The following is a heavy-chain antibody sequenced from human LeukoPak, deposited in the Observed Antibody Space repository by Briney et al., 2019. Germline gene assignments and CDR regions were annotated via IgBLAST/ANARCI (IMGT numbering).Heavy chain of an antibody. V-gene: IGHV3-48*03. CDR2: ISSSGSTI. CDR3: AELGITMIGGV. CDR1: GFIFSSYE. Sequence: PGGALRLSCAASGFIFSSYEMNWVRQAPGKGLEWVSYISSSGSTIYYAGSVKGRFTISRDNAKISLYLQMNSLRAEDTAVYYCAELGITMIGGVWGKGTTVTISS. D-gene: IGHD3-10*02. J-gene: IGHJ6*04.